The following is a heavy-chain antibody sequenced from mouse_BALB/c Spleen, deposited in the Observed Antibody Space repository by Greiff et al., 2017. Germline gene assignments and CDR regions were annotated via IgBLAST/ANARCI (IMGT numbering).Heavy chain of an antibody. V-gene: IGHV5-12-1*01. J-gene: IGHJ3*01. D-gene: IGHD1-1*01. CDR2: ISSGGGST. Sequence: EVKLVESGGGLVKPGGSLKLSCAASGFAFSSYDMSWVRQTPEKRLEWVAYISSGGGSTYYPDTVKGRFTISRDNAKNTLYLQMSSLKSEDTAMYYCARHNYYGSSKFAYWGQGTLVTVSA. CDR1: GFAFSSYD. CDR3: ARHNYYGSSKFAY.